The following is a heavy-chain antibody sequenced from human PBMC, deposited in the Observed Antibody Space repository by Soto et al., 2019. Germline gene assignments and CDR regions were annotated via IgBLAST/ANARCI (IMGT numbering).Heavy chain of an antibody. CDR2: ISAYNGNT. D-gene: IGHD3-22*01. CDR1: GYTFTSYG. J-gene: IGHJ3*02. Sequence: ASVKVSCKASGYTFTSYGINWVRQAPGQGLEWMGWISAYNGNTNYAQKLQGRVTMTTDTSTSTAYMELRSLRSDDTAVYYCARHPRTYYYDSSGYNDAFDIWGQGTMVTVSS. CDR3: ARHPRTYYYDSSGYNDAFDI. V-gene: IGHV1-18*01.